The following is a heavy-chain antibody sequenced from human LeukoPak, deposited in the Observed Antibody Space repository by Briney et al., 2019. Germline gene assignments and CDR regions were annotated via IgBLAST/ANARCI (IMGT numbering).Heavy chain of an antibody. CDR1: GFTFSSYS. V-gene: IGHV3-21*01. J-gene: IGHJ4*02. CDR3: ARASGSGPCIDY. CDR2: ISSSSSYI. Sequence: GGSLRLSCAASGFTFSSYSMNWVRQAPGKGLVWVSSISSSSSYIYYADSVKGRFTISRDNAKNSLYLQMNSLRAEDTAVYYCARASGSGPCIDYWGQGTLVTVSS. D-gene: IGHD3-10*01.